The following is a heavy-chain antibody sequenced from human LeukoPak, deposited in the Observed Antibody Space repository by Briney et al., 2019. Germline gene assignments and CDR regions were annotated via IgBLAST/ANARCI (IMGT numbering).Heavy chain of an antibody. CDR2: INHSGST. Sequence: SETLSLTCAVYGGSFSGYYWSWIRQPPGKGLEWIGEINHSGSTNYNPSLKSRVTISVDKSKNQFSLKLNSVTAADTAVYYCAHALTTSNYYYYMDVWGKGTTVTVSS. J-gene: IGHJ6*03. CDR1: GGSFSGYY. CDR3: AHALTTSNYYYYMDV. D-gene: IGHD4-17*01. V-gene: IGHV4-34*01.